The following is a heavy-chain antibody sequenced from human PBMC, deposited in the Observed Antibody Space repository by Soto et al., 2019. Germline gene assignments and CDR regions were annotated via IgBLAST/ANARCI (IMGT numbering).Heavy chain of an antibody. V-gene: IGHV4-31*02. CDR1: AGSISSGGYY. D-gene: IGHD6-13*01. Sequence: QVQLQESGPGLVKPSQTLSLTWTVSAGSISSGGYYWSWIRQHPGKGLEWIGYIYYSGSTYYNPSLKSRVTISVDTSKNQFSLKLSSVTAADTAVYYCARGEIAEGIWDYWGQGTLVTVSS. CDR3: ARGEIAEGIWDY. J-gene: IGHJ4*02. CDR2: IYYSGST.